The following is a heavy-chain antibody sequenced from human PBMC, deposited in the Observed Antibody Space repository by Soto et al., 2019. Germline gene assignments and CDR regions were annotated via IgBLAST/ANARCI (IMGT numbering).Heavy chain of an antibody. V-gene: IGHV3-53*04. CDR2: IYSGGST. CDR1: GFTVSSNY. D-gene: IGHD1-1*01. J-gene: IGHJ3*02. CDR3: ARAESTGSHAFDI. Sequence: GGSLRLSCAASGFTVSSNYMSWVRQAPGKGLEWVSVIYSGGSTYYADSVKGRFTISRHNSKNTLYLQMNSLRAEDTAVYYCARAESTGSHAFDIWGQGTMVTVSS.